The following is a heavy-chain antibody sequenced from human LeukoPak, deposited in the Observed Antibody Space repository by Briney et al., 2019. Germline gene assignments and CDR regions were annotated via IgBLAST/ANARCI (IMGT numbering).Heavy chain of an antibody. CDR3: ARDPEATVVTPVDY. Sequence: GASVKVSCKASGYTSTSYGISWVRQAPGQGLEWMGWISAYNGNTNYAQNLQGRVTMTTDTSTSTAYMELRSLRSDDTAVYYCARDPEATVVTPVDYWGQGTLVTVSS. CDR1: GYTSTSYG. CDR2: ISAYNGNT. J-gene: IGHJ4*02. D-gene: IGHD4-23*01. V-gene: IGHV1-18*01.